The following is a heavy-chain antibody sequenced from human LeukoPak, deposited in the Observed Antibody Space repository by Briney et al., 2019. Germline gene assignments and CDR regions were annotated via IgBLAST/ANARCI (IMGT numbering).Heavy chain of an antibody. D-gene: IGHD5-24*01. CDR2: IYHSGST. CDR3: ARHEAEMATILGNY. V-gene: IGHV4-38-2*01. CDR1: GYSITSGFY. J-gene: IGHJ4*02. Sequence: PSETLSLTCAVSGYSITSGFYWGWIRQPPGKGLEWVGSIYHSGSTFYNPSLKSRVTMSVVTSKNQVSMRLSSLTAADTGVYYCARHEAEMATILGNYWGQGILVTVSS.